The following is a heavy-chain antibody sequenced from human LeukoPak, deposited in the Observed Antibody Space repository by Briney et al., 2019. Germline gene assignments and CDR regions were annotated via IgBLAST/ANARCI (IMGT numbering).Heavy chain of an antibody. V-gene: IGHV4-30-2*01. CDR2: IYHRGST. Sequence: SETLSLTCAVSGNSVSSDDHFWSWIRQPPGRGLEWIGYIYHRGSTSYNPSLRSRVTVSLDKSRNQFSLTLYSVTAADTAVYYCARAPFDILTGYFLFDSWGQGTLITVSS. CDR3: ARAPFDILTGYFLFDS. CDR1: GNSVSSDDHF. D-gene: IGHD3-9*01. J-gene: IGHJ4*02.